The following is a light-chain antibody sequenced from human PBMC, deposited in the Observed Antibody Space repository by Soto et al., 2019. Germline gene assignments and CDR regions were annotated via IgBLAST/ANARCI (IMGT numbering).Light chain of an antibody. CDR2: GAS. V-gene: IGKV3-20*01. Sequence: EIVLTQSPGTLSLSLGERATLSCRASQSVSSYLAWYQQKPGQAPRLLIYGASNRATGIPARFSGSGSGTDFTLTISRLEPEDFAVYYCQQYGSSPRTFGQGTRLEIK. CDR1: QSVSSY. CDR3: QQYGSSPRT. J-gene: IGKJ5*01.